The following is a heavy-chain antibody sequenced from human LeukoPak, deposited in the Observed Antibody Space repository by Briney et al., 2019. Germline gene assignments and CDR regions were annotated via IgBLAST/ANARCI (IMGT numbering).Heavy chain of an antibody. CDR3: AKAVVAADSFEY. Sequence: GGSLRLSCAASGFTFSSYAMNWVRQAPGKGLEWVANIDQHGSEKQYVDSVKGRFTISRDNTKNLVFLQMDNLRVEDTAVYYCAKAVVAADSFEYWGQGTQVIVSS. CDR2: IDQHGSEK. V-gene: IGHV3-7*01. CDR1: GFTFSSYA. J-gene: IGHJ4*02. D-gene: IGHD2-15*01.